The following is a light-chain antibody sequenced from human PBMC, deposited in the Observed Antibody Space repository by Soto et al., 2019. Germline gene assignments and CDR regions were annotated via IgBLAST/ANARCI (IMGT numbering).Light chain of an antibody. CDR1: QSIVYSNGNAY. J-gene: IGKJ1*01. Sequence: DAVLTQSPLSLPVTLGQPAAISCRSSQSIVYSNGNAYLIWFQQRPGQSPRHLIYHVSTRDAGVPDRFSGSGSGTYFTLTISMVEAADVGLYYSMQGTLWPWTFGQGTQVEIK. V-gene: IGKV2-30*01. CDR2: HVS. CDR3: MQGTLWPWT.